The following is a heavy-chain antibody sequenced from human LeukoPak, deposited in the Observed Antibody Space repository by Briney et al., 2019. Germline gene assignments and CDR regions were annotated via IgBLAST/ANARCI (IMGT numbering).Heavy chain of an antibody. D-gene: IGHD5-24*01. CDR2: IKQDGSEK. Sequence: GGSLRFSCAASGFTFSSYWMSWVRQAPGKGLEWVANIKQDGSEKYYVDSVKGRFTISRDNAKNSLYLQMNSLRAEDTAVYYCARARRDGYNSLRYWGQGTLVTVSS. CDR3: ARARRDGYNSLRY. V-gene: IGHV3-7*01. J-gene: IGHJ4*02. CDR1: GFTFSSYW.